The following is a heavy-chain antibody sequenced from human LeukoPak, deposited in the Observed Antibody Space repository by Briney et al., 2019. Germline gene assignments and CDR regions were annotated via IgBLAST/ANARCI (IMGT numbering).Heavy chain of an antibody. D-gene: IGHD3-3*01. Sequence: GGSLRLSCAASRFSFSSYGMHWVRQAPGKGLEWVAYLQYDRTNVQYADSVRGRFTISRDNAKNSLYLQMNSLRAEDMALYYCARISGDDFWSGYTYYFDYWGQGTLVTVSS. CDR3: ARISGDDFWSGYTYYFDY. CDR2: LQYDRTNV. V-gene: IGHV3-30*19. J-gene: IGHJ4*02. CDR1: RFSFSSYG.